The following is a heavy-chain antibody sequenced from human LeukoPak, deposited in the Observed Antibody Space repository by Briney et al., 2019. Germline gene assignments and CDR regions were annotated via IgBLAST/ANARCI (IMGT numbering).Heavy chain of an antibody. Sequence: PGGSLRLSCAASGFTFTNHDFHWVRQAPGKGLEWISYISISGDIKNYADSVKGRFAISRGDAKSSVYLQMDSLRAEDTAVYYCARDLAWSPDSWGQGTLVTVSS. CDR1: GFTFTNHD. CDR2: ISISGDIK. D-gene: IGHD3-3*01. V-gene: IGHV3-48*03. CDR3: ARDLAWSPDS. J-gene: IGHJ4*02.